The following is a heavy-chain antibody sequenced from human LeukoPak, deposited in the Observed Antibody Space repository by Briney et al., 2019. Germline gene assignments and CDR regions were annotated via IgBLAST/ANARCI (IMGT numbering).Heavy chain of an antibody. D-gene: IGHD6-13*01. Sequence: PSETLSLTCTVSGGSTSSYYWSWIRQPPGKGLEWTGYIYTSGSTNYNPSLKSRVTISVDTSKNQFSLKLSSVTAADTAVYYCARGAAGYSKAGPQKYYYYYMDVWGKGTTVTVSS. CDR2: IYTSGST. J-gene: IGHJ6*03. V-gene: IGHV4-4*09. CDR1: GGSTSSYY. CDR3: ARGAAGYSKAGPQKYYYYYMDV.